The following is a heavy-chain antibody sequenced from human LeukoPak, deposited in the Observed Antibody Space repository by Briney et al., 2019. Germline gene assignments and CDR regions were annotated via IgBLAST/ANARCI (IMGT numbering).Heavy chain of an antibody. CDR2: IKQDGSEK. D-gene: IGHD1-26*01. J-gene: IGHJ4*02. V-gene: IGHV3-7*01. CDR1: GFTFSSYW. Sequence: GGSLRLSCAASGFTFSSYWMRWVRQAPGKGLELVANIKQDGSEKYYVDSVQGRFTISRDNAKNSLYLQMNSLRAEDTAVYYCARDRGQWEPFRPDYWGQGTLVTVSS. CDR3: ARDRGQWEPFRPDY.